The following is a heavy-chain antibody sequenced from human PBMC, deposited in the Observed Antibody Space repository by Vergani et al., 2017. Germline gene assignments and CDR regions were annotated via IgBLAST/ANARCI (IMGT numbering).Heavy chain of an antibody. D-gene: IGHD2-15*01. CDR3: AREERSNTPPCVVD. CDR1: GFTFSNSA. J-gene: IGHJ4*02. V-gene: IGHV3-23*01. CDR2: ISGHGDRT. Sequence: EVHLLESGGGHVEAGGSLRLSCVASGFTFSNSAMSWVRQTSGKGLEWVSAISGHGDRTYYADSVKGRFTISRDNSKNTVYLQMKSLKAEDRATYYCAREERSNTPPCVVDWGQGTLVTGSS.